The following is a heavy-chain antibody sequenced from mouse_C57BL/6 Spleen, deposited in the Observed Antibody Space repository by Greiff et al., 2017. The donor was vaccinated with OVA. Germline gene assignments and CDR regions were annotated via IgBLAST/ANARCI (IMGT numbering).Heavy chain of an antibody. CDR2: ISYDGSN. Sequence: DVQLQESGPGLVKPSQSLSLTCSVPGYSITSGYYWNWIRQFPGNKLEWMGYISYDGSNNYNPSLKNRISITRDTSKNQFFLKLNSVTTEDTATYYCAIYDGYYGYAMDYWGQGTSVTVSS. J-gene: IGHJ4*01. CDR1: GYSITSGYY. D-gene: IGHD2-3*01. CDR3: AIYDGYYGYAMDY. V-gene: IGHV3-6*01.